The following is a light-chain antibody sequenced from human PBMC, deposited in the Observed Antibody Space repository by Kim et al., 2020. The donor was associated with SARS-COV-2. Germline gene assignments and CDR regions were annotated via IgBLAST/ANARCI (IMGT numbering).Light chain of an antibody. J-gene: IGLJ1*01. V-gene: IGLV1-40*01. CDR2: ANS. Sequence: QSVLTQPPSVSGAPGQRVTISCTGSSSNIGANYGVHWYQQLPGTAPKLLIYANSNRPSGVPDRFSVSKSGTSASLAITGLQAEDEADYYCQSYDSSLSGYVFGTGTKVTVL. CDR3: QSYDSSLSGYV. CDR1: SSNIGANYG.